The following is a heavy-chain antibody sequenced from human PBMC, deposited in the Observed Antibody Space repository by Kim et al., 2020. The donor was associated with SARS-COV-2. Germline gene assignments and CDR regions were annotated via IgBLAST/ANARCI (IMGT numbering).Heavy chain of an antibody. Sequence: SETLSLTCTVSGGSISSSSYYWGWIRQPPGKGLEWIGSIYYNGITYYNPSLKSRVTVSVDTSKNQFSLKLSSVTAADTAVYYCARSVQLGGPFDYWGQGTLVTVSS. J-gene: IGHJ4*02. CDR1: GGSISSSSYY. D-gene: IGHD6-13*01. CDR2: IYYNGIT. V-gene: IGHV4-39*01. CDR3: ARSVQLGGPFDY.